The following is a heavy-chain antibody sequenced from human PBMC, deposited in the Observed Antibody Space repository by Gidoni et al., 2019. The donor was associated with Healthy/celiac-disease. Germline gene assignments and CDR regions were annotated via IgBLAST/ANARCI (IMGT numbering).Heavy chain of an antibody. CDR3: AREQDILTGTALCDY. V-gene: IGHV1-69*01. J-gene: IGHJ4*02. CDR1: GGNFSRYS. CDR2: IIRIFGRA. Sequence: EVQHPGSSVNVSCKASGGNFSRYSISWVRQAPGQEREWRGVIIRIFGRANYEQKFQGRGTITADESTSTAYKELSSLRSEDTAVYYCAREQDILTGTALCDYWGQGTLVTVSS. D-gene: IGHD3-9*01.